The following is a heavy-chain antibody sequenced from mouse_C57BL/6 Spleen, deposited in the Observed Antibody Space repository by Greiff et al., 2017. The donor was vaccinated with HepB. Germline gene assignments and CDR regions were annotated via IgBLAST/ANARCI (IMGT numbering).Heavy chain of an antibody. CDR3: ARERDYGSDAMDY. CDR1: GYAFSSYW. CDR2: IYPGDGDT. V-gene: IGHV1-80*01. Sequence: VKLMESGAELVKPGASVKISCKASGYAFSSYWMNWVKQRPGKGLEWIGQIYPGDGDTNYNGKFKGKATLTADKSSSTAYMQLSSLTSEDSAVYFCARERDYGSDAMDYWGQGTSVTVSS. J-gene: IGHJ4*01. D-gene: IGHD1-1*01.